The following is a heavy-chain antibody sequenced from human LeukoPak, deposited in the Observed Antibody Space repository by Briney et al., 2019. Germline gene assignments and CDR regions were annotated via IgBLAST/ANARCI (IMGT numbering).Heavy chain of an antibody. CDR2: INPNSGGT. J-gene: IGHJ5*02. V-gene: IGHV1-2*02. CDR1: GYTFTVYY. Sequence: ASVKVSCKASGYTFTVYYVHWVRQAPGQGLEWMGWINPNSGGTNYAQKFQGRVTMTRDTSISTAYMELSRLRSDDTAVYYCARGPVGYSSSSNLFDPGGQGTLVTVSS. D-gene: IGHD6-6*01. CDR3: ARGPVGYSSSSNLFDP.